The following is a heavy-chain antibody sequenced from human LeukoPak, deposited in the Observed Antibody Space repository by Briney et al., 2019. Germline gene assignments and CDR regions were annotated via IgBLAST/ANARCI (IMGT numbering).Heavy chain of an antibody. J-gene: IGHJ4*02. D-gene: IGHD2-8*01. CDR3: ATDTNGRHYDS. Sequence: PGGSLRLSCTASGLTFSTSGFNWVRQAPGKGLEWVASIGPTGSDRYHADSIKGRFTISRDNANNFLYLQMNSLRAEDTAVYYCATDTNGRHYDSWGQGTLLTVSS. CDR1: GLTFSTSG. CDR2: IGPTGSDR. V-gene: IGHV3-21*06.